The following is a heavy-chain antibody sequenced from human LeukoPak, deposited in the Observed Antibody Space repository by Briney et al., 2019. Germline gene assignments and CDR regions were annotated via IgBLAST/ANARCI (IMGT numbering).Heavy chain of an antibody. CDR2: IYYSGST. CDR1: GVSISSYY. V-gene: IGHV4-59*01. J-gene: IGHJ6*02. Sequence: SETLSLTCTVSGVSISSYYWSWIRQPPGKGLEWIGYIYYSGSTNYNPSLKSRVTISVDTSKNQFSLKLSSVTAADTAVYYCATLGAYNWNYDGMDVWGQGTTVTVSS. D-gene: IGHD1-20*01. CDR3: ATLGAYNWNYDGMDV.